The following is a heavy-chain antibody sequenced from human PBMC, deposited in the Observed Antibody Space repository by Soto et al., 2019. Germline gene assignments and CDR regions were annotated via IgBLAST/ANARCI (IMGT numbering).Heavy chain of an antibody. V-gene: IGHV1-2*02. Sequence: ASVKVSCKASGHTFTGYYMHWVRQAPGQGLEWMGWINPNSGGTNYAQKFQGRVTMTRDTSISTAYMELSRLRSDDTAVYYCARVGSVIAAAGLDYWGQGTLVTVSA. CDR3: ARVGSVIAAAGLDY. J-gene: IGHJ4*02. CDR2: INPNSGGT. CDR1: GHTFTGYY. D-gene: IGHD6-13*01.